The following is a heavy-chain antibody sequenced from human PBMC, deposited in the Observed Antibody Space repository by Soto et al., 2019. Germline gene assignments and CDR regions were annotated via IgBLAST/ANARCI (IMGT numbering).Heavy chain of an antibody. CDR1: GFTVSSNE. V-gene: IGHV3-7*01. Sequence: GGSLRLSCAASGFTVSSNEMSWVRQAPGKGLEWVANIKQDGSEKYYVDSVKDRFTISRDNAKNSLYLQMNSLRAEDTAVYYCARTRSYPHPADYWGQGTLVTVSS. CDR3: ARTRSYPHPADY. CDR2: IKQDGSEK. J-gene: IGHJ4*02. D-gene: IGHD1-26*01.